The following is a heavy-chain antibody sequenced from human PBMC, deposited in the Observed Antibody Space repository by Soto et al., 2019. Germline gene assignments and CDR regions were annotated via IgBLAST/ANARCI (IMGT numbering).Heavy chain of an antibody. D-gene: IGHD3-10*01. V-gene: IGHV3-23*01. J-gene: IGHJ6*02. CDR1: GFTFSSYA. CDR2: ISGSGGST. Sequence: GGSLRLSCAASGFTFSSYAMSWVRQAPGKGLEWVSAISGSGGSTYYADSVKGRFTISRDNSKNTLYLQMNSLRAEDTAVYYCAALVLPESYYYYGMVVWGRGTRVPVSS. CDR3: AALVLPESYYYYGMVV.